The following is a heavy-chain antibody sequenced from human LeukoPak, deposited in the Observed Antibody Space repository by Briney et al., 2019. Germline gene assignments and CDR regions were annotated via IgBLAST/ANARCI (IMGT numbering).Heavy chain of an antibody. Sequence: GGSLRLSCAASGFTISSYAMSWVRQAPGKGLEWVSGIGINGGSTYYADFVKGRFIISRDNSKNTLYIQMNSLRAEDTALYYCAKRPHGLDVWGQGTKVTVSS. CDR3: AKRPHGLDV. J-gene: IGHJ3*01. V-gene: IGHV3-23*01. CDR1: GFTISSYA. CDR2: IGINGGST.